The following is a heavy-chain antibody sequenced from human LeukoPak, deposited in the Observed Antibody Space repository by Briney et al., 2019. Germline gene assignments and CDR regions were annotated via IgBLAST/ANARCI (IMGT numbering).Heavy chain of an antibody. CDR3: ARDFGARYFDWSTSGY. V-gene: IGHV1-18*01. CDR1: GYTFTSYG. J-gene: IGHJ4*02. D-gene: IGHD3-9*01. CDR2: ISAYNGNT. Sequence: ASVKVSCKASGYTFTSYGISWVRQAPGQGLEWMGWISAYNGNTNYAQKLQGRVTMTTDTSTSTAYMELRSLRSDDTAVYYCARDFGARYFDWSTSGYWGQGTLDTVSS.